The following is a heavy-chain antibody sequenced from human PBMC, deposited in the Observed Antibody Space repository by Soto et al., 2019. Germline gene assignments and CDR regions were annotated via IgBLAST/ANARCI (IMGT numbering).Heavy chain of an antibody. Sequence: QVQLVESGGGVVQPGRSLRLSCAASGFTFSNHGIHWVRQAPGKGLEWVAVISHDGRSGSYADSVKGRFTISRENSKNTLYLQMNSLRPEDTAVYYCAKDRSSSWTFDYWGQGTLVTVSS. CDR2: ISHDGRSG. D-gene: IGHD6-13*01. CDR1: GFTFSNHG. V-gene: IGHV3-30*18. J-gene: IGHJ4*02. CDR3: AKDRSSSWTFDY.